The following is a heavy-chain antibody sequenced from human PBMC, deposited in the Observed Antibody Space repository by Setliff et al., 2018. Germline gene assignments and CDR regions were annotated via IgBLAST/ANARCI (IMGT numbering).Heavy chain of an antibody. CDR1: GGSVSTFY. V-gene: IGHV4-4*08. CDR3: ARAPQYTNYWYALSWFDP. CDR2: LYTSGST. J-gene: IGHJ5*02. D-gene: IGHD2-8*02. Sequence: SETLSLTCRVSGGSVSTFYWTWIRQPPGKRLEYIGYLYTSGSTNYNPSLKSRVTISLDTSKNQFSLKLASMTAADTAIYYCARAPQYTNYWYALSWFDPWGQGTLVTVSS.